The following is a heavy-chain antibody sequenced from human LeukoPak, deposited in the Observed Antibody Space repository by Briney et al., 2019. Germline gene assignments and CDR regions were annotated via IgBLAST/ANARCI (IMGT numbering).Heavy chain of an antibody. Sequence: GGSLRLSCVASGFTFSGYAMSWVRQAAGKGLEWVSSTSSSGETTYYADSVKGRFTISRDNSRNTLYMQMNSLRAEDTAVYYCAKDRPNYYGTNGHYYRRDGDCWGQGTLVTVSS. J-gene: IGHJ4*02. CDR2: TSSSGETT. CDR1: GFTFSGYA. D-gene: IGHD3-22*01. CDR3: AKDRPNYYGTNGHYYRRDGDC. V-gene: IGHV3-23*01.